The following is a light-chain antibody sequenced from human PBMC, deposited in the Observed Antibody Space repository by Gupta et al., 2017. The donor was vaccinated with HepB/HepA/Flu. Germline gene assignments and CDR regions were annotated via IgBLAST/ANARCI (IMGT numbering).Light chain of an antibody. Sequence: DIRMTQSPSTLSASVGDRVTITCRASQSISSWLAWYQQKPGKAPKVLIYKASSLETGVPSRFSGSGSGTEFTLTISSLQPDDFATYFCQQYYSAPRTFCLGTKVDIK. J-gene: IGKJ1*01. CDR2: KAS. CDR3: QQYYSAPRT. V-gene: IGKV1-5*03. CDR1: QSISSW.